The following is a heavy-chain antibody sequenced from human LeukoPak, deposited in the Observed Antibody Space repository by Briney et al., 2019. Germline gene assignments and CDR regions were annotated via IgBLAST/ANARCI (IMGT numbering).Heavy chain of an antibody. CDR1: GFTFSRFG. J-gene: IGHJ6*03. D-gene: IGHD7-27*01. CDR2: ITREGREK. V-gene: IGHV3-7*01. CDR3: ARGVRWGVHYYYMDV. Sequence: GGSLRLSCAVSGFTFSRFGMSWVRQARGRGAEGGANITREGREKYYVDSVKGRFTISRDNTKNSLYLQMNSLRAEDTAVYYCARGVRWGVHYYYMDVWGKGTTVTVSS.